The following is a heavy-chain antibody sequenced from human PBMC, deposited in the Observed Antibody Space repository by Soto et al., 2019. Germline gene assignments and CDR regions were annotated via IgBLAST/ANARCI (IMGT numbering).Heavy chain of an antibody. V-gene: IGHV3-23*01. CDR2: MSNSGGST. J-gene: IGHJ4*02. D-gene: IGHD1-1*01. CDR3: AKLFSIHWTIDY. Sequence: EVPLLESGGGLVQPGGSLRLSCAPSGFTFSSYAMTWVRQAPGKGLEWVSAMSNSGGSTYYADSVRGRFTISRDNSKNTLYLQMNNLRAEDTAVYYCAKLFSIHWTIDYWGQGTLVTVSS. CDR1: GFTFSSYA.